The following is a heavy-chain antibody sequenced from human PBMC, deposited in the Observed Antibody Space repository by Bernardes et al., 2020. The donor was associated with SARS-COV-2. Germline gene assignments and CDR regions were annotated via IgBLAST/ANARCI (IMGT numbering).Heavy chain of an antibody. CDR1: GGSISSSNYY. CDR2: VYSSGTS. D-gene: IGHD5-12*01. V-gene: IGHV4-39*07. CDR3: ARDSGNIVTTTERFDY. J-gene: IGHJ4*02. Sequence: SETLSLTCTVSGGSISSSNYYWGWIRHTPGKGLEWIGSVYSSGTSYYNPSLQSRVRGSIDTSKNQFSLKVTSVTAADTAVYYCARDSGNIVTTTERFDYWGQGTLVTVSS.